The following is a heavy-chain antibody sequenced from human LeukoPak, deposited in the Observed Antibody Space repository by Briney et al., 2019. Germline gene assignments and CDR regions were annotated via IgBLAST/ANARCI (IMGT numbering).Heavy chain of an antibody. V-gene: IGHV3-23*01. Sequence: GGSLRLSCAASGFTFSSYAMSWVRQAPGKGLEWVSAISGSGGSTYYADSVKGRFTISRDNSKNTLYLQMNSLRAEDTAVYYCAKVAVAGTSGAYYYYGMDVWGQGTKVIVSS. CDR2: ISGSGGST. CDR3: AKVAVAGTSGAYYYYGMDV. CDR1: GFTFSSYA. J-gene: IGHJ6*02. D-gene: IGHD6-19*01.